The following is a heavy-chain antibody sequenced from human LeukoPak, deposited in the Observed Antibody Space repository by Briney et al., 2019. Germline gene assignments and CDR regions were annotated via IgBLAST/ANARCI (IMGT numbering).Heavy chain of an antibody. CDR3: ARVGVSEHEKHFDGGSCFPSKY. D-gene: IGHD2-15*01. V-gene: IGHV3-7*01. J-gene: IGHJ4*02. CDR1: GFIFGSYS. Sequence: GRSLRLSCAASGFIFGSYSMRWARQARGKGLEWVDNKTEDWSEKHYVESVKRRLNISRQNAKNSLHGEMNSLIAEHRAIYYFARVGVSEHEKHFDGGSCFPSKYWGQGTLVTVSS. CDR2: KTEDWSEK.